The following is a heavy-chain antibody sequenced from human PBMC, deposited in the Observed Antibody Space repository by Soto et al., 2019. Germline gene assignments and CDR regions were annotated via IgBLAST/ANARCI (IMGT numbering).Heavy chain of an antibody. J-gene: IGHJ4*02. D-gene: IGHD1-26*01. Sequence: SETLSLTYSVSSSSISSGDYWAWIRQPPGKGLEWIGNIFHTGSTYYNPSLKSRVNISVDTSKNQFSLKLTSVTAADTAFYYCARRSGTYYDYWGQGTLVTVSS. CDR1: SSSISSGDY. V-gene: IGHV4-38-2*01. CDR2: IFHTGST. CDR3: ARRSGTYYDY.